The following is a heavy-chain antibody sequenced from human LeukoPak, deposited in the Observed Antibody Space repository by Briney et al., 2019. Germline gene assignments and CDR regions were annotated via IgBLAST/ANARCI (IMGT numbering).Heavy chain of an antibody. J-gene: IGHJ4*02. V-gene: IGHV3-74*01. CDR3: ARQSSSWPFDH. D-gene: IGHD6-13*01. CDR1: GFTFSSYW. Sequence: PGGSLRLSCTASGFTFSSYWMHWVRQAPGKGLVWVSRINSDGSSTSYADSVKGRFTISRDNAKNTLYLQMNSLRAEDTAVYYCARQSSSWPFDHWGQGTLVTVSS. CDR2: INSDGSST.